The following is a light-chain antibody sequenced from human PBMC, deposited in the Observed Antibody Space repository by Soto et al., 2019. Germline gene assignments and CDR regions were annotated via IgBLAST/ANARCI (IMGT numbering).Light chain of an antibody. V-gene: IGKV3-20*01. CDR1: RGGSNYY. CDR3: QHNSWPPIT. Sequence: EIVLTPSPGTLSLSPGDRATLSCRASRGGSNYYSAWYQQTPGQAPRLLIYGASTRATGIPGRFSGSGAGTDFTLTISRLEPEDFAVYCWQHNSWPPITFGQGTRLEIK. CDR2: GAS. J-gene: IGKJ5*01.